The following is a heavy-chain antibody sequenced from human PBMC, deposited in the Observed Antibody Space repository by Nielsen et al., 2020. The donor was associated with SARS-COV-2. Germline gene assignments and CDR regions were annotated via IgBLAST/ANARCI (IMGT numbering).Heavy chain of an antibody. J-gene: IGHJ3*02. CDR2: IRTKSHSYET. D-gene: IGHD6-13*01. CDR1: GFTFSSYS. V-gene: IGHV3-73*01. CDR3: ARVNPVSDSWFDALDI. Sequence: GESLKISCAASGFTFSSYSMNWVRQASGRGLEWLGRIRTKSHSYETVYAVSVRDRFTISRDDSENTAYLQVNSLRTEDTAVYFCARVNPVSDSWFDALDIWGQGTMVTVSS.